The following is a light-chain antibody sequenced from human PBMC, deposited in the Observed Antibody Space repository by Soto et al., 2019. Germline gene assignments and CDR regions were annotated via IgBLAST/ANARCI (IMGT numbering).Light chain of an antibody. V-gene: IGKV1-5*03. Sequence: DIQMTQSPSTLSASVGERVAITCRVSQSISAWLAWYQQKPGKAPKLLIYKSSNVESGVPSRFSGSGSGTEFTLTISRLQPDDFATYYCQQYHSYPLTFGQGTRLEIK. J-gene: IGKJ5*01. CDR2: KSS. CDR1: QSISAW. CDR3: QQYHSYPLT.